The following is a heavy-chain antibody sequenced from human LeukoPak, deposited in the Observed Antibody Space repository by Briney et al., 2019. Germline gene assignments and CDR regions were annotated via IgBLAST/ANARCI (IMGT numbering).Heavy chain of an antibody. CDR2: ISAYNGNT. V-gene: IGHV1-18*01. D-gene: IGHD6-13*01. CDR1: GYTFTSYD. Sequence: GASVKVSCKASGYTFTSYDINWVRQATGQGLEWMGWISAYNGNTNYAQKLQGRVTMTTDTSTSTAYMELRSLRSDDTAVYYCASSWYGDYYGMDVWGQGTTVTVSS. J-gene: IGHJ6*01. CDR3: ASSWYGDYYGMDV.